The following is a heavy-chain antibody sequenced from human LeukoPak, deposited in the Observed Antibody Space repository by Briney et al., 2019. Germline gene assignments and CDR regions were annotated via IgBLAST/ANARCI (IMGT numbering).Heavy chain of an antibody. J-gene: IGHJ6*02. D-gene: IGHD6-19*01. Sequence: GGSLRLSCAASGFTFSSYWMHWVRQAPGKGLVWVSRINSDGSSTSYADSVKGRFTISRDNAKNTLYLQMNSLRAEDTAVYYYARVIAVAGTGYYYYGMDVWGQGTTVTVSS. V-gene: IGHV3-74*01. CDR3: ARVIAVAGTGYYYYGMDV. CDR2: INSDGSST. CDR1: GFTFSSYW.